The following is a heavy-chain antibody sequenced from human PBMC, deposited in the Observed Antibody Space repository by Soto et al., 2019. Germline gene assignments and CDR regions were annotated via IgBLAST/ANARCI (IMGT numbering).Heavy chain of an antibody. V-gene: IGHV3-30-3*01. D-gene: IGHD5-18*01. CDR2: ISYDGSNK. CDR3: ARGYSYGYRYYYYYYGMDV. Sequence: GGSLRLSCAASGFTFSSYAMHWVRQAPGKGLEWVAVISYDGSNKHYADSVKGRFTISRDNSKNTLYLQMNSLRAEDTAVYYWARGYSYGYRYYYYYYGMDVWGQGTTVTVS. J-gene: IGHJ6*02. CDR1: GFTFSSYA.